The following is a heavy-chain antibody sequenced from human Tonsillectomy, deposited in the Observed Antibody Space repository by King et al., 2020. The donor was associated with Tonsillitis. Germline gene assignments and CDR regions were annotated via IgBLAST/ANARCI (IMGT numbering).Heavy chain of an antibody. CDR2: ICGSGGST. J-gene: IGHJ4*02. D-gene: IGHD3-10*01. CDR3: AKDVRVGGYYGSGSYADY. CDR1: GFTFSSYA. V-gene: IGHV3-23*04. Sequence: VQLVESGGGLVQPGGSLRLSCAASGFTFSSYAMSWVRQAPGKGLEWVSAICGSGGSTYCADSVKGRFTISRDNSKNTLYLQMNSLRAEDTAVYYCAKDVRVGGYYGSGSYADYWGQGTLVTVSS.